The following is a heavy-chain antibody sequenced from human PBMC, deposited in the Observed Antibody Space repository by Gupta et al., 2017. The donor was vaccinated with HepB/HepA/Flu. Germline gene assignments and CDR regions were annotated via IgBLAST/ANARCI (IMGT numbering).Heavy chain of an antibody. CDR2: IWYDGSNK. Sequence: QVQLVESGGGVVQPGRSLRLSCAASGFTFSSYGMHWVRQAPGKGLEWVAVIWYDGSNKYYADSVKGRFTISRDNSKNTLYLQMNSLRAEDTAVYYCARCNLIFGRAFDIWGQGTMVTVSS. CDR1: GFTFSSYG. D-gene: IGHD1-14*01. V-gene: IGHV3-33*01. J-gene: IGHJ3*02. CDR3: ARCNLIFGRAFDI.